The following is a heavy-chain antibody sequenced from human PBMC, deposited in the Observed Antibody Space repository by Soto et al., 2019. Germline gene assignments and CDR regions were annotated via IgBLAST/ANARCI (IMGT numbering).Heavy chain of an antibody. CDR1: GTSISSADYY. J-gene: IGHJ5*02. Sequence: QVQLQESGPGLVKPSQTLSLTCTVSGTSISSADYYWSWVRQTPGRGLEWIGYIYYSGSTYYNSSLKSRVTISVDPSKNQFSLKLSSVTAADTAVYYCARCYYGHQNWFDPWGQGTLVTVSS. CDR2: IYYSGST. CDR3: ARCYYGHQNWFDP. D-gene: IGHD3-22*01. V-gene: IGHV4-30-4*01.